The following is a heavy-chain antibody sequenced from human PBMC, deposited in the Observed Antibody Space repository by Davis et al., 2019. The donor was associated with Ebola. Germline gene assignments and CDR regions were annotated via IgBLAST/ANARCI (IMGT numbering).Heavy chain of an antibody. CDR2: ISSSSSTI. V-gene: IGHV3-48*02. J-gene: IGHJ4*02. Sequence: GESLKISCAASGFTFSSYSMNWVRQAPGKGLEWVSYISSSSSTIYYADSVKGRFTISRDNAKNSLYLQMNSLRDEDTAVYYCARDRPLGEGYYDSSPSFDYWGQGTLVTVSS. CDR3: ARDRPLGEGYYDSSPSFDY. CDR1: GFTFSSYS. D-gene: IGHD3-22*01.